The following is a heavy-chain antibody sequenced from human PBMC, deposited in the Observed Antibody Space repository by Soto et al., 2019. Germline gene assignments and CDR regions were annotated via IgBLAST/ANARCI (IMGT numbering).Heavy chain of an antibody. D-gene: IGHD3-10*01. CDR3: ALGTADAIRGVIWVEEVGTDFES. V-gene: IGHV2-5*01. CDR1: GFSLSTSGVG. CDR2: IYWNADM. Sequence: QITLKEAGPTLVQPTQTLTLTCTFSGFSLSTSGVGVGWIRQPPGKAREWLALIYWNADMRFTPSLSSRLAITKNTSTHQVVLTMTHIHTSDTAPYCRALGTADAIRGVIWVEEVGTDFESWCQGTLVTLSS. J-gene: IGHJ4*03.